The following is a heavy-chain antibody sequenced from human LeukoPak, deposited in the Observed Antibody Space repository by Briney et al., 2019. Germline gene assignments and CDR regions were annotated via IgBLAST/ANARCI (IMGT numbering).Heavy chain of an antibody. Sequence: PGGSLRLSCAASGFTFSSYSMNWVRQAPGKGLEWVSYINIISSEIYYGDSVKGRFTISTDNAKNSVYLQMNSLRDEDTAVYYFARDRAYAFDNWGQGTMVTVSS. CDR1: GFTFSSYS. CDR3: ARDRAYAFDN. J-gene: IGHJ3*02. D-gene: IGHD3-10*01. CDR2: INIISSEI. V-gene: IGHV3-48*02.